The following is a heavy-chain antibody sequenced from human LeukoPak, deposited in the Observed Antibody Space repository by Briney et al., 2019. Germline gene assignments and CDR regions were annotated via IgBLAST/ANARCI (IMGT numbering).Heavy chain of an antibody. CDR1: GFTFGDYA. Sequence: PGGSLRLSCTASGFTFGDYAMSWVRQAPGKGLEWVGFIRSKRYGGTTEYAASVKGRFTISRDDSKSIAYLQMNSLTTEDTAVYFCARGRYFSGGWYYFDYWGQGTLVTVSS. J-gene: IGHJ4*02. V-gene: IGHV3-49*04. D-gene: IGHD3-9*01. CDR3: ARGRYFSGGWYYFDY. CDR2: IRSKRYGGTT.